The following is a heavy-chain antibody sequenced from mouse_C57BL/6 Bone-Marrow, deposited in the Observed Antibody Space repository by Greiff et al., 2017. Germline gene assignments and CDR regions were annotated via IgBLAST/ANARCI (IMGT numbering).Heavy chain of an antibody. V-gene: IGHV5-12*01. CDR1: GFTFSDYY. CDR3: ARHDDSLYAMDY. Sequence: DVQLVESGGGLVQPGGSLKLSCAASGFTFSDYYMYWVRQTPEKRLEWVAYISNGGGSTYYPDTVKGRFTISRDNARNTLYLQMSRLKSEDTAMYYCARHDDSLYAMDYWGQGTSVTVSS. CDR2: ISNGGGST. J-gene: IGHJ4*01.